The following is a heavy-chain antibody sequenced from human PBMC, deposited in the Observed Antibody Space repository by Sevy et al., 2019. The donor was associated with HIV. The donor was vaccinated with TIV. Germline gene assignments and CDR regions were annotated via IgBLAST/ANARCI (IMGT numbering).Heavy chain of an antibody. CDR2: ISYDGSNK. CDR1: GFTFSSYG. V-gene: IGHV3-30*18. CDR3: AKDLVDSSGL. J-gene: IGHJ4*02. Sequence: GGSLRLSCAASGFTFSSYGMHWVRQAPGKGLEWVAVISYDGSNKYYADSVKGRFSISRDNSKNTLYLQMNSLRAEDTAVYYCAKDLVDSSGLWGQGTLVTVSS. D-gene: IGHD6-6*01.